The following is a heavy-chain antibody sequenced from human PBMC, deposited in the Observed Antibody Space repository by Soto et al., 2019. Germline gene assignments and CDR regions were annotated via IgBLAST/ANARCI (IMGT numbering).Heavy chain of an antibody. CDR1: GYTFTRYY. CDR2: INPSEGTV. Sequence: ASVTVSCKASGYTFTRYYMHWVRQAPGQGLEWMGIINPSEGTVSYAQKFQGRVTMTSHTSTSIVYMDLSSLRSEDTAVYYCARGFNYHILTGTYYGMDVWGQGTMVTVSS. D-gene: IGHD3-9*01. J-gene: IGHJ6*02. V-gene: IGHV1-46*03. CDR3: ARGFNYHILTGTYYGMDV.